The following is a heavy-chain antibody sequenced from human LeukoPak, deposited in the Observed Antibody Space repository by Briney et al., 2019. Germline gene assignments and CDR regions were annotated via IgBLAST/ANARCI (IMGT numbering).Heavy chain of an antibody. V-gene: IGHV1-8*01. CDR1: GYTFTSYD. D-gene: IGHD3-3*01. CDR2: MNPNSGNT. CDR3: ARGPPSTYYDFWGGQNFPSY. J-gene: IGHJ4*02. Sequence: ASVKVSCKASGYTFTSYDINWVRQATGQGLEWMGWMNPNSGNTGYAQKFQGRVTMTRNTSISTAYMELSSLRSEDTAVYYCARGPPSTYYDFWGGQNFPSYWGQGTLVTVSS.